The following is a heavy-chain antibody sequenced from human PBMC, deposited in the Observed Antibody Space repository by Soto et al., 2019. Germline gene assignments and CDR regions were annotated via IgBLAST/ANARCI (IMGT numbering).Heavy chain of an antibody. CDR1: GFAFTSSA. V-gene: IGHV3-23*01. Sequence: EVQLLESGGGLVQPGGSLRLSCATSGFAFTSSAMAWVRQTPGKGLQWVSAITVAGGGTYYADSVKGRFTISRDNSKKTLYLQLNSPSAEYTALYFCVKWPPSPKMGVTSHWGQGTLVTVSS. J-gene: IGHJ4*02. CDR2: ITVAGGGT. CDR3: VKWPPSPKMGVTSH. D-gene: IGHD1-26*01.